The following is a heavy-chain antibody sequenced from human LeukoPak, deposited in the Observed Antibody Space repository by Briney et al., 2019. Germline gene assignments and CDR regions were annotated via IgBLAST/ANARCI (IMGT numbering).Heavy chain of an antibody. CDR1: GGTFSSYA. V-gene: IGHV7-4-1*02. D-gene: IGHD6-13*01. CDR2: INTNTGNP. CDR3: ARSIGAAGYMDV. Sequence: VASVKVSCKTVGGTFSSYAISWVRQAPGQGLEWMGWINTNTGNPTYAQGFTGRFVFSLDTSVSTAYLQISSLKAEDTAVYYCARSIGAAGYMDVWGKGTTVTVSS. J-gene: IGHJ6*03.